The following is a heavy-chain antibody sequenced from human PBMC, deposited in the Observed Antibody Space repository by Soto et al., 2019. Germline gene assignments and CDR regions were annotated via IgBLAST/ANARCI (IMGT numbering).Heavy chain of an antibody. D-gene: IGHD3-3*01. CDR2: LSGSGGST. CDR1: GFTFSSYA. J-gene: IGHJ4*02. CDR3: ARDLVAHDFWEFEY. Sequence: EVQLLESGGGLVQPGGSLRLSCAASGFTFSSYAMSWVRQAPGKGLEWVSALSGSGGSTYYADSVKGRFTISRVNSKNILNLQMNSLRAEDTAVYYCARDLVAHDFWEFEYWGRGTLVSVSS. V-gene: IGHV3-23*01.